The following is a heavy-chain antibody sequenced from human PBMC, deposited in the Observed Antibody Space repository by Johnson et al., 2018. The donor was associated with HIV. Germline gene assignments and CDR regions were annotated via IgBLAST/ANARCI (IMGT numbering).Heavy chain of an antibody. D-gene: IGHD2-15*01. Sequence: QVQLVESGGGVVQPGRSLRLSCAASGFTVTNYAMHWVRQAPGKGLEWVAVTSYDGTNKYNADSVKGRFTISRDNSKNTLFLQMNSWRAEDTAVYYCARESVGAVAATLISGAFDIWGQGTMVTVSS. V-gene: IGHV3-30*04. CDR3: ARESVGAVAATLISGAFDI. CDR2: TSYDGTNK. CDR1: GFTVTNYA. J-gene: IGHJ3*02.